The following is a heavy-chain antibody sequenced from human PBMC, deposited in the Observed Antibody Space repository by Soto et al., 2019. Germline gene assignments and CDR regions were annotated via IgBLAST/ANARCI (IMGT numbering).Heavy chain of an antibody. V-gene: IGHV1-18*01. Sequence: QAQLVQSGVEMKNVGASVKVSCKASGYTFTSYGISWVRQAPGQGLEWMGWISGFNDDTNHAQKFQGIVTVTKDTSTSTAYMELRSLKSDDTAVYYCARSGSYYPARNWFGPWGQGTLVTVSS. CDR3: ARSGSYYPARNWFGP. D-gene: IGHD3-10*01. CDR1: GYTFTSYG. CDR2: ISGFNDDT. J-gene: IGHJ5*02.